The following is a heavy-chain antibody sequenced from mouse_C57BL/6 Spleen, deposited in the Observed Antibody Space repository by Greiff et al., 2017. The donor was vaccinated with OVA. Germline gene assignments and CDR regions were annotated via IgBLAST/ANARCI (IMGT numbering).Heavy chain of an antibody. Sequence: QVQLQQSGPELVKPGASVKISCKASGYAFSSSWMNWVKQRPGKGLEWIGRIYPGDGDTNYNGKFKGKATLTADKSSSTAYMQLSSLTSEDSAVYFCARRGEYDYLFDYWGQGTTLTVSS. J-gene: IGHJ2*01. CDR3: ARRGEYDYLFDY. CDR2: IYPGDGDT. V-gene: IGHV1-82*01. CDR1: GYAFSSSW. D-gene: IGHD2-4*01.